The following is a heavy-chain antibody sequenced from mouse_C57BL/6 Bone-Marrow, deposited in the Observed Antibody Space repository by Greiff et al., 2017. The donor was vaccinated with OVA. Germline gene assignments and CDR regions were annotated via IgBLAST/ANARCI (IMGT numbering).Heavy chain of an antibody. D-gene: IGHD1-1*01. CDR3: ARPITTVGFDY. J-gene: IGHJ2*01. CDR2: ISSGGSYT. V-gene: IGHV5-6*01. CDR1: GFTFSSYG. Sequence: EVNLVESGGDLVKPGGSLKLSCAASGFTFSSYGMSWVRQTPDKRLEWVATISSGGSYTYYPDSVKGRFTISRDNAKNTLYLQMSSLKSEDTAMYYCARPITTVGFDYWGQGTTLTVSS.